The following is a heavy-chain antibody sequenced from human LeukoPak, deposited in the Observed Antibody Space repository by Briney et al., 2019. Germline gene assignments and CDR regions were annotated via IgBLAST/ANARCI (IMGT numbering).Heavy chain of an antibody. D-gene: IGHD3-16*01. CDR1: GYSISSGYY. CDR3: ARQGSLGDYVGY. Sequence: PSETLSLTCAVSGYSISSGYYWDWIRQPPGKGLEWIGRIYHSGNTYHNASLKSRVTISVDTSKNQFSLKLTSATAADTAVFYCARQGSLGDYVGYWGQGTLVTVSS. J-gene: IGHJ4*02. CDR2: IYHSGNT. V-gene: IGHV4-38-2*01.